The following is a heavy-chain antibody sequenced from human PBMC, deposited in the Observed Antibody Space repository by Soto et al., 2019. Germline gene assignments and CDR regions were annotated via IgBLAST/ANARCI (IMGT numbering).Heavy chain of an antibody. CDR3: ARDLGRTAAGYYYYDAMDV. V-gene: IGHV3-7*01. CDR2: IKEDGSEK. D-gene: IGHD2-2*01. J-gene: IGHJ6*02. CDR1: GFTFGDFW. Sequence: GGSLRLSCAASGFTFGDFWMNWVRQAPGKGLEWVANIKEDGSEKYFLDSVKGRFTISRDNAKNSLYLQINSLRAEDTGVYYCARDLGRTAAGYYYYDAMDVWGHGTTVTVSS.